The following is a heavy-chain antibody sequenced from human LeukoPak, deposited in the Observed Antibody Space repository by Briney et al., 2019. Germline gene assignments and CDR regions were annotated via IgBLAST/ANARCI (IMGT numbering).Heavy chain of an antibody. CDR3: AKDRWGYYDSSGYYPDY. V-gene: IGHV3-30*04. CDR1: GFTFSSYA. CDR2: ISYDGSNK. Sequence: PGGSLRLSCAASGFTFSSYAMHWVRQAPGKGLEWVAVISYDGSNKYYADSVKGRFTISRDNSKNTLYLQMNSLRAEDTAVYYCAKDRWGYYDSSGYYPDYWGQGTLVTVSS. J-gene: IGHJ4*02. D-gene: IGHD3-22*01.